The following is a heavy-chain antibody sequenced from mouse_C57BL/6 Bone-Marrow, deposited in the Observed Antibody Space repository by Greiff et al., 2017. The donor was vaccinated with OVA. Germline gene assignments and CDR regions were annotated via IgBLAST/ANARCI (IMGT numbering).Heavy chain of an antibody. CDR3: ARGGTSPVAY. J-gene: IGHJ3*01. CDR1: GYSFTGYY. Sequence: EVQLKESGPELVKPGASVKISCKASGYSFTGYYMNWVKQSPEKSLEWIGVINPSTGGTTYNQKFKAKATLTVDKSSSTAYMQLKSLTSEDAAVYYCARGGTSPVAYWGQGTLVTVTA. CDR2: INPSTGGT. D-gene: IGHD4-1*01. V-gene: IGHV1-42*01.